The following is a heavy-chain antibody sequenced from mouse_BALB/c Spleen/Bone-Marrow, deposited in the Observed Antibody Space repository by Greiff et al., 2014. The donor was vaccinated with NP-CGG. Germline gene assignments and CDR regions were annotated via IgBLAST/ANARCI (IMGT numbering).Heavy chain of an antibody. D-gene: IGHD4-1*02. V-gene: IGHV1S22*01. CDR1: GYTFTSYW. Sequence: LQQPGSELVRPGASVKLSCKASGYTFTSYWMHWVKQRPGQGLEWIGNIYPGSGSTNYDEKSKGKATLTVDTSSSTAYMQLSSLTSEDSAVYYCTREGPTGTGGDYWGQGTTLTVSS. CDR2: IYPGSGST. CDR3: TREGPTGTGGDY. J-gene: IGHJ2*01.